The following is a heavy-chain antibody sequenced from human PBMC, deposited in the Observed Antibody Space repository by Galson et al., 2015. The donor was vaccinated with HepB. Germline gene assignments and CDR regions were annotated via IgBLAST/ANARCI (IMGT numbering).Heavy chain of an antibody. Sequence: ETLSLTCAVYGGSFSGYYWSWIRQPPGKGLEWIGEINHSGSTNYNPSLKSRVTISVDTSKNQFSLKLSSVTAADTAVYYCARGVTHWFDPWGRGTLVTISS. CDR2: INHSGST. CDR1: GGSFSGYY. V-gene: IGHV4-34*01. J-gene: IGHJ5*02. CDR3: ARGVTHWFDP.